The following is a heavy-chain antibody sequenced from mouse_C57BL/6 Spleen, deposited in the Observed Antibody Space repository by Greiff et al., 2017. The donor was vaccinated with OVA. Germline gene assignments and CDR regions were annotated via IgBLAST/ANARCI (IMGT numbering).Heavy chain of an antibody. CDR2: INRDGGST. CDR1: EYAFPSHD. D-gene: IGHD1-3*01. CDR3: AKRNSGDWYVDV. V-gene: IGHV5-2*01. J-gene: IGHJ1*03. Sequence: EVQLVESGGGLVQPGASLKLSCESNEYAFPSHDMSWVRQTPEQRLELVAAINRDGGSTYYTDTMERRVVISRDNAKKTRYLQMSSLSAEDTALCDCAKRNSGDWYVDVWGTGTTVTVSS.